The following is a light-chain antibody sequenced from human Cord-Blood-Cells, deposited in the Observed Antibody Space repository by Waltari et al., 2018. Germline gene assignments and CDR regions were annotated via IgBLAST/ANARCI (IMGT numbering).Light chain of an antibody. J-gene: IGLJ1*01. CDR2: QDS. Sequence: SYELTQPPSVSVSPGQTASITCSGDKLGDKYACWYQQKPGQPPGLVIYQDSNRPSGVPERFSGSNSGNTATLTIGGTQAMDEADYYCQAWDSSTYVFGTGTKVTVL. V-gene: IGLV3-1*01. CDR3: QAWDSSTYV. CDR1: KLGDKY.